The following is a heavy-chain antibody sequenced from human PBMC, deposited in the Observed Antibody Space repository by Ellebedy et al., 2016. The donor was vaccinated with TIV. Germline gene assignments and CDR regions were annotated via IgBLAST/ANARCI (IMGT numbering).Heavy chain of an antibody. J-gene: IGHJ4*02. CDR1: GVTFSGYY. Sequence: PGGSLRLSCAASGVTFSGYYVSWFRQAPGKGPEWVSYISYSGDLMYYADSVKGRFTTSRDNAENSLYLQMNSLRAEDTAVYYCARLGVIAAAGASDYWGQGTLVIVSS. D-gene: IGHD6-13*01. V-gene: IGHV3-11*01. CDR3: ARLGVIAAAGASDY. CDR2: ISYSGDLM.